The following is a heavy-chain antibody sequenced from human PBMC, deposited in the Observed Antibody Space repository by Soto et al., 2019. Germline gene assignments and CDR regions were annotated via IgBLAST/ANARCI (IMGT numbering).Heavy chain of an antibody. V-gene: IGHV3-30*04. CDR1: GFTFSKYA. Sequence: QVQLVESGGGVVQPGRSLRLSCEGTGFTFSKYAMHWVRQAPGKGLEWVAIISDDGSKEYYADSVKGRFTISRDNSKNTLYLQVKSLGLADTCVYYCASRGHCGGDCLDFFLDYWGQGTLVTVSS. CDR2: ISDDGSKE. J-gene: IGHJ4*02. CDR3: ASRGHCGGDCLDFFLDY. D-gene: IGHD2-21*02.